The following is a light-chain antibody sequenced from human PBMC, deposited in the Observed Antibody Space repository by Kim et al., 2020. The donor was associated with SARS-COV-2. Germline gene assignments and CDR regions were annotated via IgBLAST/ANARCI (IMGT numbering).Light chain of an antibody. J-gene: IGKJ2*01. CDR1: QDISNY. CDR2: DAS. V-gene: IGKV1-33*01. CDR3: QQYDDLPYT. Sequence: SDSVGDRVTITCQARQDISNYLNWYQQKPGKAPKLLIYDASNLETGVPSRFSGSGSGTDFTFTISSLQPEDIATYYCQQYDDLPYTFGQGTKLEI.